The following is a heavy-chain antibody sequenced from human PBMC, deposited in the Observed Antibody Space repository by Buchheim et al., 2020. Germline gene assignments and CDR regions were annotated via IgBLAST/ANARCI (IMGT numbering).Heavy chain of an antibody. V-gene: IGHV4-31*03. CDR2: VYSSGVT. D-gene: IGHD3-16*01. CDR3: ATSRRGTPLVD. CDR1: GASISSGNYY. Sequence: QVQLQESGPGLVKPAQTLSLICSVSGASISSGNYYRNWIRQRPGQGLEGIGYVYSSGVTYYSPSLRSRLAISLDTSQNQLSLRLRSVTAADTAVYYCATSRRGTPLVDWGQGSL. J-gene: IGHJ4*02.